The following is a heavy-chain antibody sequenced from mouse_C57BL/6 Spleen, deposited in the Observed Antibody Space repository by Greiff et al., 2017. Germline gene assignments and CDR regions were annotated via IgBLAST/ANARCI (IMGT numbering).Heavy chain of an antibody. D-gene: IGHD1-3*01. CDR3: ARESDYYAMDY. CDR1: GFTFSDYG. Sequence: EVQVEESGGGLVKPGGSLKLSCAASGFTFSDYGMHWVRQAPEKGLEWVAYISSGSSTIYYADTVKGRFTISRDNTTNTLFLQMTSLKSEDTAMYYCARESDYYAMDYWGQGTSVTVSS. V-gene: IGHV5-17*01. J-gene: IGHJ4*01. CDR2: ISSGSSTI.